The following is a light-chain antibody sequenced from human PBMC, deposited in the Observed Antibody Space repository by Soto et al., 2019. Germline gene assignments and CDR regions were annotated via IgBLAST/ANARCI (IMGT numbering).Light chain of an antibody. Sequence: EIVVTQSPATLSVSPGERATLSCRASQSVSSNLGWYQKKPGQAPRLLIYDASNRATGIPARFSGSGSGTDFTLTITSLEPEDSAVYYCQQRGDWPPITFGQGTRLEIK. CDR1: QSVSSN. J-gene: IGKJ5*01. CDR2: DAS. CDR3: QQRGDWPPIT. V-gene: IGKV3-11*01.